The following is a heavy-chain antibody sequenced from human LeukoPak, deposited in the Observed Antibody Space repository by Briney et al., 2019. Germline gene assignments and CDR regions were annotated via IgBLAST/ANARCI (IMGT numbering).Heavy chain of an antibody. J-gene: IGHJ4*02. CDR2: ISWNSGSI. Sequence: PGGSLRLSCAASGFTFDDYAMHWVRQAPGKGLEWVSGISWNSGSIGYAGSVKGRFTISRDNAKNSLYLQMNSLRAEDTALYYCAKGSIAAFDYWGQGTLVTVSS. D-gene: IGHD6-6*01. CDR1: GFTFDDYA. V-gene: IGHV3-9*01. CDR3: AKGSIAAFDY.